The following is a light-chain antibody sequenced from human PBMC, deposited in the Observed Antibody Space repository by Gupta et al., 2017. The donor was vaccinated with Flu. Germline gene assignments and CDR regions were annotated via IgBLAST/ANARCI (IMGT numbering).Light chain of an antibody. J-gene: IGLJ3*02. V-gene: IGLV1-47*01. CDR2: RSN. CDR3: AAWEDSLSGVV. CDR1: NANTGMKD. Sequence: RVPISCSGGNANTGMKDGDWYQQLPGAAPKLIIYRSNQRPSGVTDRVSGSKSGTSASRAIRGLRSEDEANYYCAAWEDSLSGVVFGGGTKLTGL.